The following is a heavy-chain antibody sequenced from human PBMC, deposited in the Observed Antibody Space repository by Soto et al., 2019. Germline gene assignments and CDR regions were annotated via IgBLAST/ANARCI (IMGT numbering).Heavy chain of an antibody. J-gene: IGHJ5*02. CDR2: IYYSGST. CDR3: ARQDDFWSGSNWFDP. D-gene: IGHD3-3*01. CDR1: GGSISSGGYS. V-gene: IGHV4-30-2*03. Sequence: SETLSLTCAVSGGSISSGGYSWSWIRQPPGKGLEWIGYIYYSGSTYYNPSLKSRVTISVDTSKNHFSLKLTSVTAADTAVYYCARQDDFWSGSNWFDPWGQGTLVTVSS.